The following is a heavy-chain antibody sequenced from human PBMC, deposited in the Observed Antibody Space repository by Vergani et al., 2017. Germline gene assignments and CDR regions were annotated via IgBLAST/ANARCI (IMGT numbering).Heavy chain of an antibody. J-gene: IGHJ4*02. CDR2: ISGSGGST. CDR1: GFPFSSYA. D-gene: IGHD3-22*01. V-gene: IGHV3-23*01. Sequence: EVQLLESGGGLVQPGGSLRLPCAASGFPFSSYAMSWVRQAPGKGLEWVSAISGSGGSTYYADSVKGRFTISRDNSKNTLYLQMNSLRAEDTAVYYCATTPSYYYDSSGYYYPFDYWGQGTLVTVSS. CDR3: ATTPSYYYDSSGYYYPFDY.